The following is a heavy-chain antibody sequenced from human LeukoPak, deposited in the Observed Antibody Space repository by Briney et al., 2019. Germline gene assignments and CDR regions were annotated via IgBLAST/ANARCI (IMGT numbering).Heavy chain of an antibody. V-gene: IGHV1-69*13. Sequence: GASVKVSCKASGGTFGSYAISWVRQAPGQGLEWMGGIIPIFGTANYAQKFQGRVTITADESTSTAYMELSSLRSEDTAVYYCARDQDIVVVPAAKFSYNWFDPWGQGTLVTVSS. CDR1: GGTFGSYA. J-gene: IGHJ5*02. CDR2: IIPIFGTA. D-gene: IGHD2-2*01. CDR3: ARDQDIVVVPAAKFSYNWFDP.